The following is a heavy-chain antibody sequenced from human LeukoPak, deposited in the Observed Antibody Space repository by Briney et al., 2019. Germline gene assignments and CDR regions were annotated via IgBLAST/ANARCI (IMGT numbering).Heavy chain of an antibody. Sequence: GGSLRLSCAASGFTFSSFGMHWVRQAPGKGLEWVAVIWYDGSKKNYADSVRGRFTISRDNSKNTLYLQMNSLRAEDTGVYYCARPPDDWGQGTLVTVSS. CDR1: GFTFSSFG. CDR2: IWYDGSKK. CDR3: ARPPDD. V-gene: IGHV3-33*01. J-gene: IGHJ4*02.